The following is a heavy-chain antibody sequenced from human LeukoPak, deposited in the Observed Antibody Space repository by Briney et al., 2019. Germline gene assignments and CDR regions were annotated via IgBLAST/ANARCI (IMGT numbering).Heavy chain of an antibody. J-gene: IGHJ4*02. V-gene: IGHV3-21*01. Sequence: PGGSLRLSCAASGFTFSSYSMNWVRQAPGKGLEWVSSISSSSSYIYYADSAKGRFTISRDNAKNSLYLQMNSLRAEDTAVYYCARGSPPAGFDYWGQGTLVTVSS. CDR1: GFTFSSYS. D-gene: IGHD6-25*01. CDR2: ISSSSSYI. CDR3: ARGSPPAGFDY.